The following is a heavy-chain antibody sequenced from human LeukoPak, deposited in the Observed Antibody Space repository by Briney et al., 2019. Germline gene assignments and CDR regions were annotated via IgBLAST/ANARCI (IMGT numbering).Heavy chain of an antibody. Sequence: SETLSLTCAVYGGSLSGYYWSWIRQPPGKGLEWIGEINHSGSTDYNPSLKSRVTISVDTSKNQFSLKLSSVTAADTAVYYCARSGSSGYLTLDYWGQGTLVTVSS. CDR3: ARSGSSGYLTLDY. CDR2: INHSGST. D-gene: IGHD3-22*01. CDR1: GGSLSGYY. J-gene: IGHJ4*02. V-gene: IGHV4-34*01.